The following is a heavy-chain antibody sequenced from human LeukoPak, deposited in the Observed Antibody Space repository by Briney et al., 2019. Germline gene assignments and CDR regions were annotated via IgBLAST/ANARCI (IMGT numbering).Heavy chain of an antibody. CDR3: ARDTFEYQLPYFGY. Sequence: GGSLRLSRAASGFTFSSYSMNWVRQAPGKGLEWVSYISSSSSTIYYADSVKGRFTISRDNAKNSLYLQMNSLRAEDTAVYYCARDTFEYQLPYFGYWGQGTLVTVSS. D-gene: IGHD2-2*01. CDR2: ISSSSSTI. V-gene: IGHV3-48*01. J-gene: IGHJ4*02. CDR1: GFTFSSYS.